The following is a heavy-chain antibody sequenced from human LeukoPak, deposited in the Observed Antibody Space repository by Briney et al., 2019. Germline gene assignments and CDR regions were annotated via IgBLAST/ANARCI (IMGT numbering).Heavy chain of an antibody. CDR3: ARERTLTSCYDY. Sequence: ASVKLSCKASGYTFTGYYMHWVRQAPGQGLEWMGWINPNSGGTNYAQKFQGRVTMTRDTSISTAYMELSRLRSDDTAVYYCARERTLTSCYDYWGQGALVIVTA. J-gene: IGHJ4*02. CDR2: INPNSGGT. D-gene: IGHD2-15*01. CDR1: GYTFTGYY. V-gene: IGHV1-2*02.